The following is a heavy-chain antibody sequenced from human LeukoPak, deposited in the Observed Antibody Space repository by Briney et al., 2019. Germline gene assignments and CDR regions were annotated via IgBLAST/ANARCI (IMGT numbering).Heavy chain of an antibody. CDR3: ASRLLDGYNFDY. J-gene: IGHJ4*02. V-gene: IGHV4-34*01. CDR2: INHSGST. D-gene: IGHD5-24*01. CDR1: GGSFSGYY. Sequence: SETLSLTCAVYGGSFSGYYWGWIRQPPGKGLEWIGEINHSGSTNYNPSLKSRVTISVDTSKNQFSLKLSSVTAADTAVYYCASRLLDGYNFDYWGQGTLVTVSS.